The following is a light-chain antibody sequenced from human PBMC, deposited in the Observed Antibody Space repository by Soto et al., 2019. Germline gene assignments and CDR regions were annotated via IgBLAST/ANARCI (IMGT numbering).Light chain of an antibody. V-gene: IGLV2-14*01. CDR3: ASYLTSSPLEV. Sequence: QSVLTQPASVSGSPGESITVSCSGSISDIGSHNYVSWYRQYPGEAPRLLIYEVRYRPSGVSSRFSGSKSGTTASLTISGLQAADEADYYCASYLTSSPLEVFGTGTKVTVL. J-gene: IGLJ1*01. CDR1: ISDIGSHNY. CDR2: EVR.